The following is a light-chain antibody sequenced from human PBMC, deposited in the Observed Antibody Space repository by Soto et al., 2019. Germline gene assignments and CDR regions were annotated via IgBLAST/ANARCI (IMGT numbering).Light chain of an antibody. CDR3: QQGHSPPLT. V-gene: IGKV1-39*01. Sequence: DIQMTQSPSSLSASVGDRVTITCRASQSVNNYVSWYQQKPGKAPKLLISAASSLQTGVPSRFSGSGSETTFTLTISSLQPADFATYCCQQGHSPPLTFGQGTKVHIK. CDR1: QSVNNY. CDR2: AAS. J-gene: IGKJ1*01.